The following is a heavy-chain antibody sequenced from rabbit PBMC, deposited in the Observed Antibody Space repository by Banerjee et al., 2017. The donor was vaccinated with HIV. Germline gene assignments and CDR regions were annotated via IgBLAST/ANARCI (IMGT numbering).Heavy chain of an antibody. D-gene: IGHD2-1*01. CDR3: ARDYDDYVGYAFDP. CDR1: GFDFSSYG. CDR2: ISTGDGST. V-gene: IGHV1S47*01. Sequence: QEQLVESGGGLVQPGGSLKLSCKASGFDFSSYGVSWVRQAPGKGLEWIGYISTGDGSTYYASWVNGRFTISSDNAQNTVFLQMNSLTVADTATYFCARDYDDYVGYAFDPWGPGTLVTVS. J-gene: IGHJ2*01.